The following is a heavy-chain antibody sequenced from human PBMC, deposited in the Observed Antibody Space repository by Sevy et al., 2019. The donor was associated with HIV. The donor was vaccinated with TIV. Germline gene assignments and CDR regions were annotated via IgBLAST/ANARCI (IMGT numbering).Heavy chain of an antibody. CDR2: ISSSAIST. CDR1: GLTFSKYG. J-gene: IGHJ4*02. V-gene: IGHV3-23*01. CDR3: AKVKIAAVPGSGDFDY. D-gene: IGHD6-19*01. Sequence: GGSLRLSCAASGLTFSKYGMCWVRQAPGKGLEWVSLISSSAISTYYADSVKGRFTISRDNSKNTLFLQMNRLRAEDTAVYYCAKVKIAAVPGSGDFDYWGQGTLVTVSS.